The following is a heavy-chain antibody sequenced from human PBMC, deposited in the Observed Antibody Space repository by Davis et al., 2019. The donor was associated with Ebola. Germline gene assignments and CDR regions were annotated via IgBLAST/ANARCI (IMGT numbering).Heavy chain of an antibody. CDR3: ARWTSYCTTTTCHPFFDY. V-gene: IGHV3-53*01. Sequence: PGGSLRLSCAASGFTLSTYGMHWVRQAPGKGLEWVSILYSGGTTYYADSVKGRFTISRDDSKNTLYLQMSSLRAGDTAVYYCARWTSYCTTTTCHPFFDYWGQGTLVTVSS. CDR2: LYSGGTT. J-gene: IGHJ4*02. D-gene: IGHD2-8*02. CDR1: GFTLSTYG.